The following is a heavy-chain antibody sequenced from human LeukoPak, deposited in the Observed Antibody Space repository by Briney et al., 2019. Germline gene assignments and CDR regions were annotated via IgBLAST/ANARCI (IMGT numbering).Heavy chain of an antibody. CDR1: GFTFDDYA. J-gene: IGHJ6*02. V-gene: IGHV3-9*01. D-gene: IGHD3-22*01. CDR2: ISWNSGSI. CDR3: AKDRGSGYSGFYYYGMDV. Sequence: GRSLRLSCAASGFTFDDYAMHWVRQAPGKGLEWVSGISWNSGSIGYADSVKGRFTISRDNAKNSLYLQMNSLRAEDTALYYCAKDRGSGYSGFYYYGMDVWGQGTTVTVSS.